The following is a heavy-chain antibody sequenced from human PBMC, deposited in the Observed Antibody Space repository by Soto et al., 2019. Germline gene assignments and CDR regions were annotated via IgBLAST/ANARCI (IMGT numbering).Heavy chain of an antibody. CDR2: IYYSGST. CDR3: ARDRFGELGDWFDP. J-gene: IGHJ5*02. D-gene: IGHD3-10*01. V-gene: IGHV4-61*01. CDR1: GGSVSSGSYY. Sequence: PSETLSLTCTVSGGSVSSGSYYWSWIRQPPGKGLEWIGYIYYSGSTNYNPSLKSRVTISVDTSKNQFSLKLSSVTAADTAVYYCARDRFGELGDWFDPWGQGTLVTVSS.